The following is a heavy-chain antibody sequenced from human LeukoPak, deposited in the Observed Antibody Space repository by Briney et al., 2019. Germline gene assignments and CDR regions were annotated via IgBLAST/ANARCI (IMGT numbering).Heavy chain of an antibody. J-gene: IGHJ4*02. Sequence: GASVKVSCKASGYTFTSYGISWVRQAPGQGLEWMGWISAYNGNTNYAQKLQGRVTMTTDTSTSTAYMELRSLRSDDTAVYYCARDGGNKYYDFIFDYWGQGTLVTVSS. CDR2: ISAYNGNT. V-gene: IGHV1-18*01. CDR1: GYTFTSYG. D-gene: IGHD3-3*01. CDR3: ARDGGNKYYDFIFDY.